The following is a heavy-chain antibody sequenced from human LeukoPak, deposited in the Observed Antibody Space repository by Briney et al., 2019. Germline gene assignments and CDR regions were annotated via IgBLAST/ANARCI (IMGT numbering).Heavy chain of an antibody. Sequence: SVKVSCKASGGTFSSYAISWVRQAPGQGLEWMGRIIPILGIANYAQKFQGRVTITADKSTSTAYMELSSLRSEDTAVYYCAKVGPVRQQLSYFDYWGQGTLVTVSS. V-gene: IGHV1-69*04. J-gene: IGHJ4*02. CDR2: IIPILGIA. CDR3: AKVGPVRQQLSYFDY. D-gene: IGHD6-13*01. CDR1: GGTFSSYA.